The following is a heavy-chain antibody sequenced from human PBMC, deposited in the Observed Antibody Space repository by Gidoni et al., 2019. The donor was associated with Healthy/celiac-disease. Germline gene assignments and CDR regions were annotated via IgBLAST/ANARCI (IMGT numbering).Heavy chain of an antibody. D-gene: IGHD5-18*01. CDR2: ISWNSGSI. CDR3: AKDIMSNSYGIDY. J-gene: IGHJ4*02. CDR1: GFTFDDYA. Sequence: EVQLVESGGGLVQPGRSLRLSCAASGFTFDDYAMHWVRQAPGKGLEWVSGISWNSGSIGYADSVKGRFTISRDNAKNSLYLQMNSLRAEDTALYYCAKDIMSNSYGIDYWGQGTLVTVSS. V-gene: IGHV3-9*01.